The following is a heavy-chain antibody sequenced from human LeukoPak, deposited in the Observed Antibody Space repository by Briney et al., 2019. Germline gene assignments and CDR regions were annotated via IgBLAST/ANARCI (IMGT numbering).Heavy chain of an antibody. CDR3: AKSRVGDRRGYFDY. V-gene: IGHV3-23*01. J-gene: IGHJ4*02. D-gene: IGHD3-10*01. CDR1: GFTFNIYP. CDR2: IGTGGDT. Sequence: PGDSLRLSCVASGFTFNIYPMTWVRQSPEKGLEWVSTIGTGGDTYYADSVKGRFTISRDDSKNTLYLQMHSLGAEDTAVYYCAKSRVGDRRGYFDYWGQGTLVTVSS.